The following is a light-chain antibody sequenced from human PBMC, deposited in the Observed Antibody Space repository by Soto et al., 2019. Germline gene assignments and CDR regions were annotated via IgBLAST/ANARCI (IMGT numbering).Light chain of an antibody. Sequence: TQSPSTLSVSVGDRVTITCRASQSVSSSYLAWYQQKTGQAPRLLFYGASSRATGIPDRFSGSGSGTDFILTISRLEPDDFAVYYCQQYGRSPWTFGQGTKVDIK. J-gene: IGKJ1*01. V-gene: IGKV3-20*01. CDR1: QSVSSSY. CDR2: GAS. CDR3: QQYGRSPWT.